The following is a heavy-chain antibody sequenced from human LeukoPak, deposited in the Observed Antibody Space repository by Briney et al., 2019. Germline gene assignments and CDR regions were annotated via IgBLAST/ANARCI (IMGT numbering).Heavy chain of an antibody. CDR2: IRSKANSYAT. J-gene: IGHJ4*02. CDR3: TRYGDYPFDY. V-gene: IGHV3-73*01. CDR1: GFTFSDSG. Sequence: PGGSLRLSCAASGFTFSDSGMHWVRQASGKGLEWVGRIRSKANSYATAYAASVKGRFTISRDDSKNTAYLQMNSLKTEDTAVYYCTRYGDYPFDYWGQGTLVTVSS. D-gene: IGHD2-21*01.